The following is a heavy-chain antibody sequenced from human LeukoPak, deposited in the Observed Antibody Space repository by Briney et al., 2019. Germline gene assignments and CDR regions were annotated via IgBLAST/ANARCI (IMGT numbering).Heavy chain of an antibody. CDR3: ARWTTGGVDY. Sequence: GGSLRLSCAASGFTFSSYWMHWVRQVPGKGLVWVSRIKTDGNITSYADSVKGRFTISRDDAKNTLYLQMNSLRAEDTAVYYRARWTTGGVDYWGQGTLVTVSS. CDR1: GFTFSSYW. V-gene: IGHV3-74*01. J-gene: IGHJ4*02. D-gene: IGHD1-14*01. CDR2: IKTDGNIT.